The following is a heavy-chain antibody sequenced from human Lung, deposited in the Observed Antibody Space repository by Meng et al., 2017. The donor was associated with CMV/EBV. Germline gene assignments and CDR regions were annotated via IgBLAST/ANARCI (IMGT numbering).Heavy chain of an antibody. CDR2: IHNSGGT. Sequence: QLQLQESGPGLVKPSQTLSLTCTVSGNSISSGNYYWSWVRQTPGKGLEWIGYIHNSGGTNYNPSLRGRVTISLDKSKNQFSLTLRSVTAADTAVYYCARDPYATGWAGWGQGTLVTVSS. J-gene: IGHJ4*02. CDR3: ARDPYATGWAG. CDR1: GNSISSGNYY. D-gene: IGHD6-19*01. V-gene: IGHV4-30-4*08.